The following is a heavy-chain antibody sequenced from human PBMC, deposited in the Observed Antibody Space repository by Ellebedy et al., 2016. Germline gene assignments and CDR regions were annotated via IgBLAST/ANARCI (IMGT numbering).Heavy chain of an antibody. CDR2: MNPNSGNT. J-gene: IGHJ3*02. CDR1: GYTFTSYD. V-gene: IGHV1-8*01. Sequence: ASVKVSXXASGYTFTSYDINWVRQATGQGLEWMGWMNPNSGNTGYAQKFQGRVTMTRNTSISTAYMELSSLRSEDTAVYYCARGCEQWLVQSDAFDIWGQGTMVTVSS. CDR3: ARGCEQWLVQSDAFDI. D-gene: IGHD6-19*01.